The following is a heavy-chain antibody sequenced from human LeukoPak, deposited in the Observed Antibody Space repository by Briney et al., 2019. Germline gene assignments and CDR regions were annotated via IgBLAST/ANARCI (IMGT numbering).Heavy chain of an antibody. D-gene: IGHD3-10*01. Sequence: SETLSLTCTVSGGSISSGGYYWSWIRQPPGKGLEWIGYIYHSGSTYYNPSLKSRVTISVDRPKNQFSLKLSSVTAADTAVYYCARLAGSAAFDIWGQGTMVTVSS. J-gene: IGHJ3*02. CDR1: GGSISSGGYY. CDR2: IYHSGST. CDR3: ARLAGSAAFDI. V-gene: IGHV4-30-2*01.